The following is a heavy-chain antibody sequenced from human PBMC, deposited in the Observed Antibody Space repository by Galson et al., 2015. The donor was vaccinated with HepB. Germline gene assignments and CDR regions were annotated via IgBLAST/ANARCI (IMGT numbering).Heavy chain of an antibody. CDR3: ARDANPRTIYYYYYYLDV. D-gene: IGHD3-3*01. J-gene: IGHJ6*03. CDR2: INPNNGGT. V-gene: IGHV1-2*02. Sequence: SVKVSCKASGYTFAGYYLHWVRQAPRQGLEWMGWINPNNGGTNYAQKFQGRVTMTRDTSISTVYMELSRLRSDDTAVYYCARDANPRTIYYYYYYLDVWGKGTTVTVSS. CDR1: GYTFAGYY.